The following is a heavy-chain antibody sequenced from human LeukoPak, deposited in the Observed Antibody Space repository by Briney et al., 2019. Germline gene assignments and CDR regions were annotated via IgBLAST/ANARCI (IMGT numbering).Heavy chain of an antibody. CDR3: AKDRGSGYHYFDY. J-gene: IGHJ4*02. Sequence: GGSLRLSCAASGFTFSGYAMSWVRQAPGKGLEWVSAISGSGSSTYSADSVKGRFTISRDNSKNTVYLQMNTLRAEDTAVYYCAKDRGSGYHYFDYWGQGTLVTVSS. V-gene: IGHV3-23*01. CDR1: GFTFSGYA. CDR2: ISGSGSST. D-gene: IGHD3-22*01.